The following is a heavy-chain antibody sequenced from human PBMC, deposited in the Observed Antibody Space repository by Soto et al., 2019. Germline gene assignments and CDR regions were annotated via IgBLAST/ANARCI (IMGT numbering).Heavy chain of an antibody. V-gene: IGHV3-7*01. CDR2: IKQDGSEK. CDR1: GFTFSSYW. Sequence: VSLRLSCAASGFTFSSYWMSWVRQSPGKGLEWVANIKQDGSEKYYVDSVKGRFTISRDNAKNSLYLQMNSLRAEDTAVYYCARDMAMVRGVIIDYYYGMDVWGQGTTVTVSS. CDR3: ARDMAMVRGVIIDYYYGMDV. J-gene: IGHJ6*02. D-gene: IGHD3-10*01.